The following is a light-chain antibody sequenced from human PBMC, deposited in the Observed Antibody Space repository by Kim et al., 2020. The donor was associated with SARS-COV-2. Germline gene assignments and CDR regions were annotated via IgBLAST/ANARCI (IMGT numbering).Light chain of an antibody. CDR1: RRRSDY. CDR2: GKN. CDR3: NSRDSSGNHWV. J-gene: IGLJ3*02. Sequence: AMGQTVRIECKGDRRRSDYASWYQQKPGQAPVLVIYGKNNRPSGIPDRVSGSSSGNTASLTITGAQAEDEADYYGNSRDSSGNHWVFGGGTQLTVL. V-gene: IGLV3-19*01.